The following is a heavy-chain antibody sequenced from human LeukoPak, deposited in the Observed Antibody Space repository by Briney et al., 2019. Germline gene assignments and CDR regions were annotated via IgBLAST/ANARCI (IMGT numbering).Heavy chain of an antibody. D-gene: IGHD2-2*01. CDR3: AREAAIETGPVEVWFDP. Sequence: ASVKVSCKASGYTFTSYYMHWVRQAPGQGLEWMGIINPSGGSTRYAQKFQGRVTMTRDTSTSTVYMELSSLRSEDTAVYYCAREAAIETGPVEVWFDPWGQGTLVTVSS. CDR1: GYTFTSYY. CDR2: INPSGGST. V-gene: IGHV1-46*01. J-gene: IGHJ5*02.